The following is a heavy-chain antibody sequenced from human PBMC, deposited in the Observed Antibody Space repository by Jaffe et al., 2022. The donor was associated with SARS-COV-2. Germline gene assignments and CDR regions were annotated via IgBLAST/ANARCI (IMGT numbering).Heavy chain of an antibody. Sequence: QVQLVESGGGVVQPGRSLRLSCAASGFTFSSYPIHWVRQAPGKGLEWVAVISSDGSNKYYADSVKGRFTISRDSSKNTLHLEMNSLRTEDTALYYCARARGSGGYYYMDVWGKGTTVTVSS. CDR1: GFTFSSYP. J-gene: IGHJ6*03. V-gene: IGHV3-30*14. CDR3: ARARGSGGYYYMDV. D-gene: IGHD6-19*01. CDR2: ISSDGSNK.